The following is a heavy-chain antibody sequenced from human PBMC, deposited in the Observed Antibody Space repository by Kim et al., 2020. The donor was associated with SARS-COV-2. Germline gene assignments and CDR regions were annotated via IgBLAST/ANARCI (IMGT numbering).Heavy chain of an antibody. Sequence: SVKGRFTISRDNAKNSLYLQMNSLRAEDTAVYYCARELGSGWYSYNWFDPWGQGTLVTVSS. J-gene: IGHJ5*02. CDR3: ARELGSGWYSYNWFDP. D-gene: IGHD6-19*01. V-gene: IGHV3-11*06.